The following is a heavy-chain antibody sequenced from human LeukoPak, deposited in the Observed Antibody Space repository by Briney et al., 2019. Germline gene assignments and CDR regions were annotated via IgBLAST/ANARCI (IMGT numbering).Heavy chain of an antibody. V-gene: IGHV4-34*01. CDR3: ASGGAITMVRGVITYFDY. J-gene: IGHJ4*02. CDR2: INHSGST. CDR1: GGSFSSYY. Sequence: SETLSLTCAVYGGSFSSYYWSWIRQPPGKGLEWIGKINHSGSTNYNPSLKSRVTISVDTSKNQFSLKLSSVTAADTAVYYCASGGAITMVRGVITYFDYWGQGTLVTVSS. D-gene: IGHD3-10*01.